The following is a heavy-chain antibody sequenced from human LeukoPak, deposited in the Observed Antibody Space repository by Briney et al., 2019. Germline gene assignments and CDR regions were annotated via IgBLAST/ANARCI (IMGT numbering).Heavy chain of an antibody. CDR1: GYTLTELS. D-gene: IGHD3-10*01. Sequence: GASVKVSCKVSGYTLTELSMHWVRQAPGKGLEWMGGFDPEDGETIYAQKFQGRVTMTEDTSTDTAYMELSSLRSEDTAVYYCATDFTYYYGSWSYCSFDIWGQGTMVTVSS. V-gene: IGHV1-24*01. CDR3: ATDFTYYYGSWSYCSFDI. CDR2: FDPEDGET. J-gene: IGHJ3*02.